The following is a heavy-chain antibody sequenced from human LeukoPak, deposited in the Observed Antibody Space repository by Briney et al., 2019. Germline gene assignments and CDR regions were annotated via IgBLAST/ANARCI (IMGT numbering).Heavy chain of an antibody. J-gene: IGHJ3*02. Sequence: PGRSLGLSCAASGFTFSRYAMHWVRQAPGKGLEWVAVISYGGSNKYYADSVKGRFTISRDNSKNTLYLQMSSLRAEDTAVYYCATGIGYDAFDIWGQGTMVTVSS. CDR3: ATGIGYDAFDI. V-gene: IGHV3-30-3*01. D-gene: IGHD1-1*01. CDR1: GFTFSRYA. CDR2: ISYGGSNK.